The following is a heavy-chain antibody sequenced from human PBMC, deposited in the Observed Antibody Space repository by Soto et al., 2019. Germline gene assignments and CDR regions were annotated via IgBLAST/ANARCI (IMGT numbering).Heavy chain of an antibody. D-gene: IGHD6-19*01. CDR3: AMLGGWSGGSSGMDV. CDR2: IRRKANSYTT. CDR1: GLIFSDYH. Sequence: EVQLVESGGGLVQPGGSLRLSCAASGLIFSDYHMDWVRQAPGKGLEWVGRIRRKANSYTTEYAASVKGRFTISRDDSKKSLYLQMNSLKSEDTAVYYCAMLGGWSGGSSGMDVWGQGTTFTVSS. V-gene: IGHV3-72*01. J-gene: IGHJ6*02.